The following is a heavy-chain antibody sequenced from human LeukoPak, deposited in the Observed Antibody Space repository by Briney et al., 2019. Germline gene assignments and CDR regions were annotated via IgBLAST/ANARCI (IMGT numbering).Heavy chain of an antibody. J-gene: IGHJ5*02. CDR1: GGSFSGYY. D-gene: IGHD4-17*01. CDR2: INHSGST. CDR3: AREPPDDYGDYSWFDP. V-gene: IGHV4-34*01. Sequence: KPSETLSLTCAVYGGSFSGYYWSWIRQPPGKGLEWIGEINHSGSTNYNPSLKSRVTISVDTSKNQFSLKLSSVTAADTAVYYCAREPPDDYGDYSWFDPWGQGTLVTVSS.